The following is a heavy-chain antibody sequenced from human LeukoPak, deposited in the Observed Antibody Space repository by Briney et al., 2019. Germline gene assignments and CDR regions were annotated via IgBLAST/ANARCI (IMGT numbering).Heavy chain of an antibody. Sequence: GGSLRLPCAASGFTFSTYGMHWVRQAPGKGLEWVAFIRYDGSDKYYADSVKGRFTISRDNSRNTLYLHMNSLRAEDTAVYYCAKGAGYGDLGYFYYMDVWGKGTTVTVSS. CDR3: AKGAGYGDLGYFYYMDV. V-gene: IGHV3-30*02. CDR1: GFTFSTYG. J-gene: IGHJ6*03. D-gene: IGHD4-17*01. CDR2: IRYDGSDK.